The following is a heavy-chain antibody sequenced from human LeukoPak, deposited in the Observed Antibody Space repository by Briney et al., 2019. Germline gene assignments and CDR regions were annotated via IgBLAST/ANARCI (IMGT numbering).Heavy chain of an antibody. V-gene: IGHV4-59*01. CDR1: GGSISSYY. CDR3: ASGGTIFGVVSHYFDY. J-gene: IGHJ4*01. Sequence: SETLSLTCTVSGGSISSYYWSWIRQPPGKGLEWIGYIYYSGSTNYNPSLKSRVTISVDTSKNQFSLKLSSVTAADTAVYYCASGGTIFGVVSHYFDYWGHGTLVTVSS. D-gene: IGHD3-3*01. CDR2: IYYSGST.